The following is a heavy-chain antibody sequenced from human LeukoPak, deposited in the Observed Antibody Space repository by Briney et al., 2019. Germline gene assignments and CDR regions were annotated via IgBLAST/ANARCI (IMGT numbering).Heavy chain of an antibody. CDR1: GFTFSSYW. D-gene: IGHD6-13*01. J-gene: IGHJ4*02. CDR3: ARGQPGYSGSWYDY. CDR2: INSDGSST. V-gene: IGHV3-74*01. Sequence: PGGSLRLSCAASGFTFSSYWMHWVRQAPGKGLVWVSHINSDGSSTSYADSVKGRFTISRDNAKNTLYLQMNSLRAEDTAVYYCARGQPGYSGSWYDYWGQGTLVTVSS.